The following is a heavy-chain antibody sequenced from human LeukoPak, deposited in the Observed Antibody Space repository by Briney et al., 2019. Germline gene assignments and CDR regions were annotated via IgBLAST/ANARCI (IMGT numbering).Heavy chain of an antibody. Sequence: PSETLSLTCTVSGGSISSYYWSWIRQPPGKGLEWIGYIYYSGSTNYNPSLKSRVTISVDTSKNQFSLKLSSVTAADTAVYYCARSGASSSGWPFDFWGQGTLVTVPS. J-gene: IGHJ4*02. D-gene: IGHD6-19*01. CDR3: ARSGASSSGWPFDF. CDR1: GGSISSYY. CDR2: IYYSGST. V-gene: IGHV4-59*08.